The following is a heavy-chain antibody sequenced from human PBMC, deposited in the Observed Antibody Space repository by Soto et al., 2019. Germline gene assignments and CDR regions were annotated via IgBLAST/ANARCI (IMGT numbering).Heavy chain of an antibody. CDR3: ARGSTPGIAAAGFRYYYYGMDV. Sequence: SETLSLTCAVYGGSFSGYYWSWIRQPPGKGLEWIGEINHSGSTNYNPSLKSRVTISVDTSKNQFSLKLSSVTAADTAAYYCARGSTPGIAAAGFRYYYYGMDVWGQGTTVTVSS. D-gene: IGHD6-13*01. J-gene: IGHJ6*02. CDR2: INHSGST. CDR1: GGSFSGYY. V-gene: IGHV4-34*01.